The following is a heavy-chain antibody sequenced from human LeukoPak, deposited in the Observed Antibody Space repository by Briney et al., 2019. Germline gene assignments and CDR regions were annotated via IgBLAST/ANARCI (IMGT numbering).Heavy chain of an antibody. CDR2: IKQDGSEK. CDR3: AKLKDSATRYDY. V-gene: IGHV3-7*01. D-gene: IGHD5-18*01. Sequence: GGSLRLSCAASGFTFGGYWMSWVRQAPGGGPEWVATIKQDGSEKKYLDSVRGRFSVSRDNARNSLYLQMDSLRAEDTAVYYCAKLKDSATRYDYWGQGTLVTVSS. J-gene: IGHJ4*02. CDR1: GFTFGGYW.